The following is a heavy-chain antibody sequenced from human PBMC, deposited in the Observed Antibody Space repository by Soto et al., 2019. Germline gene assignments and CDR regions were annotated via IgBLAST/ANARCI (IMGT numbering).Heavy chain of an antibody. CDR3: AKAFGGHSGYEPPYYYYGIGV. J-gene: IGHJ6*01. Sequence: TGKGLEWVAVISYDGSDKYYADSVKGRFTISRDNSKNTLYLQMNSLRAEDTAVYYCAKAFGGHSGYEPPYYYYGIGVWGQRPTV. D-gene: IGHD5-12*01. V-gene: IGHV3-30*18. CDR2: ISYDGSDK.